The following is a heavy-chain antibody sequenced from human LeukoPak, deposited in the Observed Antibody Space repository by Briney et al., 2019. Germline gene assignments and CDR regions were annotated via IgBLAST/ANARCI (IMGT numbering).Heavy chain of an antibody. D-gene: IGHD5-18*01. CDR3: ARGGSGLTAMDLFDY. V-gene: IGHV3-21*01. CDR2: ISSTSSVI. CDR1: GFTFSSFS. J-gene: IGHJ4*02. Sequence: AGSLRLSCAASGFTFSSFSINWVRQAPGKGLEWVSSISSTSSVIFYADSVKGRFTISRDNAKDSLYLHMNSLRAEDTAVYYCARGGSGLTAMDLFDYWGQGTLVTVSS.